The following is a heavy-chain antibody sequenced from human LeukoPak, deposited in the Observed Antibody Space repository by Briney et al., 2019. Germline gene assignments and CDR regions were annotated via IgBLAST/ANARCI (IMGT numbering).Heavy chain of an antibody. Sequence: SVKVSCKASGGTFSSYAISWVRQAPGQGLEWMGRIIPILGIANYAQKLQGRVTITADKSTSTAYMELSSLRSEDTAVYYCARDPVGGPDYWGQGTLVTVSS. J-gene: IGHJ4*02. CDR2: IIPILGIA. D-gene: IGHD1-26*01. CDR3: ARDPVGGPDY. V-gene: IGHV1-69*04. CDR1: GGTFSSYA.